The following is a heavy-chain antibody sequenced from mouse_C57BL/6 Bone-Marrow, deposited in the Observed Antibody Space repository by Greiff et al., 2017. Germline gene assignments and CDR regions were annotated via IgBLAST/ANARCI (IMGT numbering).Heavy chain of an antibody. CDR3: TRERLASMVTTGYYFDY. V-gene: IGHV5-9-1*02. CDR2: ISSGGDYI. D-gene: IGHD2-2*01. J-gene: IGHJ2*01. Sequence: EVKLVESGEGLVKPGGSLKLSCAASGFTFSSYAMSWVRQTPEKRLEWVAYISSGGDYIYYADTVKGRFTISRDNARNTLYLKMSSLKSEDTAMYYCTRERLASMVTTGYYFDYWGQGTTLTVSS. CDR1: GFTFSSYA.